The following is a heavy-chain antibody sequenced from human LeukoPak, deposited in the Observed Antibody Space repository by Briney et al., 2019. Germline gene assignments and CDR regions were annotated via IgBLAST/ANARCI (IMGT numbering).Heavy chain of an antibody. D-gene: IGHD1-14*01. V-gene: IGHV3-9*01. CDR3: AKGYLTRRDHQPSDY. J-gene: IGHJ4*02. Sequence: KPGGSLRLSCAASGFTFDDYAMHWVRQAPGKGLEWVSGISWNSGSIGYADSVKGRFTISRDNAKNSLYLQMNSLRAEDTAVYYCAKGYLTRRDHQPSDYWGQGTLVTVSS. CDR2: ISWNSGSI. CDR1: GFTFDDYA.